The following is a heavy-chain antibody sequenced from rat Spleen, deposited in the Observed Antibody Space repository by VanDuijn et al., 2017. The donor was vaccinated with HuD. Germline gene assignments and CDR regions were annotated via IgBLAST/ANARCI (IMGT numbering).Heavy chain of an antibody. V-gene: IGHV5-22*01. CDR1: GFTFSDYY. D-gene: IGHD1-11*01. CDR2: ISYEGSST. Sequence: EVQLVESGGGLVQPGRSLKLSCAASGFTFSDYYMAWVRQAPKKGLEWVASISYEGSSTYYGDSVKGRFTISRDNAKSTLYLQMNSLRSEDTATYYCARRGYGGYSEGYYYVMDAWGQGASVTVSS. J-gene: IGHJ4*01. CDR3: ARRGYGGYSEGYYYVMDA.